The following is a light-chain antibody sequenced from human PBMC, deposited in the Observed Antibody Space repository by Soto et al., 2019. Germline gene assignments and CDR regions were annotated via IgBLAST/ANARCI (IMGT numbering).Light chain of an antibody. V-gene: IGKV3-15*01. CDR1: QSVSNN. Sequence: EIVMTQSPATLSVSLGERATLSCRASQSVSNNVAWYQQRPGQAPRLLIYGASTSATGIPARFSGSGSWRDFTLIISSLQSEDFAVYYCHQYNDGPAGTFGQGTKVGLK. CDR3: HQYNDGPAGT. J-gene: IGKJ1*01. CDR2: GAS.